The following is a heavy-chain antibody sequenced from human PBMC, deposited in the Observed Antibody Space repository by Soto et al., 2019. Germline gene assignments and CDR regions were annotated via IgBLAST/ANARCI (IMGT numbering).Heavy chain of an antibody. D-gene: IGHD6-13*01. CDR2: IYYSGST. V-gene: IGHV4-39*01. J-gene: IGHJ4*02. CDR1: GGSISSSSYY. CDR3: AIPRSWDGGNY. Sequence: QLQLQESGPGLVKPSETLSLTCTVSGGSISSSSYYWGWIRQPPGKGLEWIGSIYYSGSTYYNPSRQSRCTISADTSKTPFSLKLSSVPAADTAVSYCAIPRSWDGGNYWGQGTLVTVSS.